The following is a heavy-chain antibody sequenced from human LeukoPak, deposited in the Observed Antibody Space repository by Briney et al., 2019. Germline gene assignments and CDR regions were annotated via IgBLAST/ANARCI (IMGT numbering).Heavy chain of an antibody. CDR1: GYTFTSYG. D-gene: IGHD2-2*01. CDR3: ARIDCSTTSCYPNWFDP. Sequence: ASVKVSCKASGYTFTSYGINWVRQAPGQGLEWMGWINPNSGGTNYAQKFQGRVTMTRDTSISTAYMELSRLRSDDTAMYYCARIDCSTTSCYPNWFDPWGQGTLVTVSS. CDR2: INPNSGGT. V-gene: IGHV1-2*02. J-gene: IGHJ5*02.